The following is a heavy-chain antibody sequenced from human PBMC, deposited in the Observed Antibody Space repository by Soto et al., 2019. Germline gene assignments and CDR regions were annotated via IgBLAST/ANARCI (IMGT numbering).Heavy chain of an antibody. Sequence: QVQLVQSGAEVKKPGASVKVSCKASGYTFSTYGFSWVRQAPGQGLEWMGWIGADNGDTNYAQNFQGRVTMTTDTSTTTSYIELRSLTSDVTAVYFCAGDWKGAEGFDPWGQGTLVTVSS. D-gene: IGHD1-1*01. CDR2: IGADNGDT. CDR1: GYTFSTYG. CDR3: AGDWKGAEGFDP. J-gene: IGHJ5*02. V-gene: IGHV1-18*01.